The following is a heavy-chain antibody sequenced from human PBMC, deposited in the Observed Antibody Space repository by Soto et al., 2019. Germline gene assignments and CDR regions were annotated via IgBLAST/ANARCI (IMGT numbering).Heavy chain of an antibody. D-gene: IGHD2-15*01. J-gene: IGHJ4*02. CDR2: IYYSGST. V-gene: IGHV4-28*01. CDR3: ARLRCSGGSGYHDGFFDY. Sequence: SETLSLTCAVSGYSIGSSNWWGWIRQPPGKGLEWIGYIYYSGSTYYNPSLKSRVTMSVDTSKNQFSLKLSSVTAVDTAVYYCARLRCSGGSGYHDGFFDYWGQGTLVTVSS. CDR1: GYSIGSSNW.